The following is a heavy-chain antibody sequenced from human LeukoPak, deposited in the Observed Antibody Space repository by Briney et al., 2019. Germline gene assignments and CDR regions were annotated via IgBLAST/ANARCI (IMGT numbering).Heavy chain of an antibody. Sequence: PGGSLRLSCAASGFTFSSYGMHWVRQAPGKGLEWVAFIRYDGSNKYYADSVKGRFTISRDNSKNTLYLQMNSLRAEDTAVYYCVRDRHYIGNREVRFPYWGQGALVTVSS. D-gene: IGHD3-10*01. CDR1: GFTFSSYG. V-gene: IGHV3-30*02. CDR3: VRDRHYIGNREVRFPY. J-gene: IGHJ4*02. CDR2: IRYDGSNK.